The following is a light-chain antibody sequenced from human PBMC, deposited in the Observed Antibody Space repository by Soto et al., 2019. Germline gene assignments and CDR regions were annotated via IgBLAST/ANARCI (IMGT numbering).Light chain of an antibody. CDR1: QSVSDN. Sequence: EILMTQSPASLSVSPGERATLSCRASQSVSDNLAWYQQKPGQAPRLLTYGASTRATGFPARFSGSGSGTEFTLTISGLQSEDFAVYYCQHYDSWPYTFGQGTKLEIK. J-gene: IGKJ2*01. CDR3: QHYDSWPYT. V-gene: IGKV3-15*01. CDR2: GAS.